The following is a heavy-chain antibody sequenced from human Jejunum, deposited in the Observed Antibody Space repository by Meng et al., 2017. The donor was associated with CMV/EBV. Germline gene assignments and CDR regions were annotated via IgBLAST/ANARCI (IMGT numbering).Heavy chain of an antibody. CDR1: FTFSDHY. CDR3: ARDQRSDGNDYYDY. Sequence: FTFSDHYMDWVRQAPGKGLEWVGRIRNKANSYTTEYAASVKGRFTISRDDSKNSLYLQMNSLKTEDTAVYYCARDQRSDGNDYYDYWGLGTLVTVSS. V-gene: IGHV3-72*01. J-gene: IGHJ4*02. D-gene: IGHD3-22*01. CDR2: IRNKANSYTT.